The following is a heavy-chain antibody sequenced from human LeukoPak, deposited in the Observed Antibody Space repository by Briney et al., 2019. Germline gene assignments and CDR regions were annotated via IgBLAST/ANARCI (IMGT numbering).Heavy chain of an antibody. V-gene: IGHV1-69*06. CDR3: ASRRGYSYDDYYYYYMDV. D-gene: IGHD5-18*01. CDR1: GYTFTSYG. Sequence: GASVKVSCKASGYTFTSYGISWVRQAPGQGLEWVGGIIPIFGTANYAQKFQGRVTITADKSTSTAYMELSSLRSEDTAVYYCASRRGYSYDDYYYYYMDVWGKGTTVTVSS. CDR2: IIPIFGTA. J-gene: IGHJ6*03.